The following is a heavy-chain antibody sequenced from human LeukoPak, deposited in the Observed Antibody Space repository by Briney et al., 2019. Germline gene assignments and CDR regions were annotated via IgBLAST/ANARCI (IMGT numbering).Heavy chain of an antibody. V-gene: IGHV3-23*01. J-gene: IGHJ4*02. Sequence: GGSLRLSCAASGFTFSSYGMSWVRQGPGTGLEWVSAISGSGGSTYYADSVKGRFTISTDNSKNTQYLQMNSLGAEDTTVYCCAKDVLVRGYSGYDWDYWGQGTLVTVSS. CDR1: GFTFSSYG. CDR2: ISGSGGST. CDR3: AKDVLVRGYSGYDWDY. D-gene: IGHD5-12*01.